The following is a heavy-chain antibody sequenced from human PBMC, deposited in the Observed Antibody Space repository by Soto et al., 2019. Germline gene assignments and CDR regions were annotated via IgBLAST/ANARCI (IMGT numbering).Heavy chain of an antibody. D-gene: IGHD3-3*01. J-gene: IGHJ4*02. CDR2: IHYSGST. V-gene: IGHV4-61*01. CDR1: GGSVGSSSYY. Sequence: SETLSLTCTVSGGSVGSSSYYWSWIRQPPGKGLEWIGYIHYSGSTNYNPSLKSRVTISVDTSRNQFSLKLSSVTAADTAVYYCARGRWSGYYFDYWGQGTLVTVSS. CDR3: ARGRWSGYYFDY.